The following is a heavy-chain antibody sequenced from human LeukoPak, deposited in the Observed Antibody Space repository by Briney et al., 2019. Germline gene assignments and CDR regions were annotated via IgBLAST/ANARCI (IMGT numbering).Heavy chain of an antibody. J-gene: IGHJ4*02. CDR1: GGSFSSYF. CDR3: AGVRLRYDYIGIDF. Sequence: PSETLSLTCAVYGGSFSSYFWTWIRQPPGKGLEWTGEINYRGSTNYDPSLESRVTMSVDTSKNQFSLRLTSVTAADTAVYYCAGVRLRYDYIGIDFWGQGTLVTVSS. V-gene: IGHV4-34*01. CDR2: INYRGST. D-gene: IGHD3-16*01.